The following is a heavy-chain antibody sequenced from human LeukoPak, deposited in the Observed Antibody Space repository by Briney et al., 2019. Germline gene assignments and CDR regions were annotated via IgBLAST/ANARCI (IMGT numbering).Heavy chain of an antibody. J-gene: IGHJ4*02. CDR2: ISAYNGDI. CDR3: ARVGRDYGGNRFSDY. CDR1: GYTFTSSG. D-gene: IGHD4-23*01. Sequence: ASVKVSCKASGYTFTSSGVSWVRQAPGQGLEWMGWISAYNGDINYGQKFQGRVTMTTDTSTSTAYMELRSLRSDDTAIYYCARVGRDYGGNRFSDYWGQGTLVTVSS. V-gene: IGHV1-18*01.